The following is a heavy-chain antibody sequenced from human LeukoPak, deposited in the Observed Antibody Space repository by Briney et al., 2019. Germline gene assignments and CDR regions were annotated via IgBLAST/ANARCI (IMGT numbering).Heavy chain of an antibody. J-gene: IGHJ4*02. V-gene: IGHV4-38-2*01. D-gene: IGHD6-19*01. CDR1: GYSISSGYY. CDR3: ARRDLSGWYYFDY. CDR2: IYHSGST. Sequence: SETLSLTCAVSGYSISSGYYWGWIRQPPGKGLEWIGSIYHSGSTCYNPSLKSRVTISVDTSKNQFSLKLSSVTAADTAVYYCARRDLSGWYYFDYWGQGTLVTVSS.